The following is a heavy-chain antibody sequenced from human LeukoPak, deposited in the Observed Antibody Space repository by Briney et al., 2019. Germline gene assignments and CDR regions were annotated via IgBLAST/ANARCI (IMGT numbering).Heavy chain of an antibody. J-gene: IGHJ3*02. CDR2: IKQDGSEK. CDR1: GFTFSSYW. D-gene: IGHD2-2*01. Sequence: GGSLRLSCAASGFTFSSYWMSWVRQAPGKGLEWVANIKQDGSEKYYVDSVKGRFPISRDNAKNSLYLQMNSLRAEDTAVYYCARDYCTSCRKLDAFDIWGQGTMVTVSS. CDR3: ARDYCTSCRKLDAFDI. V-gene: IGHV3-7*01.